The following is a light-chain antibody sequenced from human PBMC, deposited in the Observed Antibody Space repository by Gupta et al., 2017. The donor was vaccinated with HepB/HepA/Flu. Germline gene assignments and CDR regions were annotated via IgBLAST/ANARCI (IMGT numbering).Light chain of an antibody. V-gene: IGKV1-39*01. CDR1: QTINTF. Sequence: DIQMTQSPSSLSTSIGDRVTITCRASQTINTFLNWYQQKPGEAPRLLIYEASTLHAGVPSRFSGSGSETDFTLTINRLHPEDFATYFCQQSHSTPHTFGQGTKLEIK. J-gene: IGKJ2*01. CDR3: QQSHSTPHT. CDR2: EAS.